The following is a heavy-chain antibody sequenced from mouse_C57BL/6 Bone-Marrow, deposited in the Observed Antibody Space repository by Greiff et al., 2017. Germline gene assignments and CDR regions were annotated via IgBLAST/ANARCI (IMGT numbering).Heavy chain of an antibody. Sequence: QVQLQQPGAELVKPGASVKVSCKASGYTFTSYWMHWVKQRPGQGLEWIGRIHPSDSDTNYNQKFKGKATLTVDKSSSTAYMQLSSLTSEDSAVYYCARPLITTVVAHYAMDYWGQGTSVTVSS. CDR3: ARPLITTVVAHYAMDY. CDR2: IHPSDSDT. J-gene: IGHJ4*01. D-gene: IGHD1-1*01. CDR1: GYTFTSYW. V-gene: IGHV1-74*01.